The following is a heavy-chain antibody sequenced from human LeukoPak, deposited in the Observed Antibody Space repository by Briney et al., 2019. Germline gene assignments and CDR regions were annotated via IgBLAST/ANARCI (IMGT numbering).Heavy chain of an antibody. V-gene: IGHV3-23*01. CDR2: IRSNGETV. CDR1: GFTFSRIA. Sequence: GGSLRLSCAPSGFTFSRIAMSWVRQAPGRGLEWVSAIRSNGETVYNADSVKGRFTISRDNSRQTLFLQMSSLRVEDTATYYCAKGQELDDGVFDSWGQGTLVTVSS. J-gene: IGHJ4*02. D-gene: IGHD1-1*01. CDR3: AKGQELDDGVFDS.